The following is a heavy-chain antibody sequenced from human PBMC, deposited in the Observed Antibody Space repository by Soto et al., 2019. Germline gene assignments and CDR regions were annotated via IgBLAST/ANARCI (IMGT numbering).Heavy chain of an antibody. CDR1: GASVSSGSYY. Sequence: QVQLQESGPGLVRPSETLSLTCTVSGASVSSGSYYWTWILQPPGNGLEWIGYIYYTGTTDYNPSIKKRVTISIDTSKNQISLNLSSVTAADTAVYYCARALSTKEVCLDPWGQGTLVSVSS. CDR3: ARALSTKEVCLDP. CDR2: IYYTGTT. J-gene: IGHJ5*02. D-gene: IGHD1-26*01. V-gene: IGHV4-61*01.